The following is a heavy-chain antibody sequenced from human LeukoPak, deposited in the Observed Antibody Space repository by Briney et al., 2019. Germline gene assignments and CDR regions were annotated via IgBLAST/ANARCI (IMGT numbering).Heavy chain of an antibody. V-gene: IGHV4-34*01. Sequence: SETLSLTCAVYGGSFSGYYWSWIRQPPGKGLEWIGEINHSGSTNYSPSLKSRVTISVDTSKKQFSLKLSSVTAADTAVYYCARALRIAVAGNADPFDYWGQGTLVTVSS. CDR3: ARALRIAVAGNADPFDY. J-gene: IGHJ4*02. CDR2: INHSGST. CDR1: GGSFSGYY. D-gene: IGHD6-19*01.